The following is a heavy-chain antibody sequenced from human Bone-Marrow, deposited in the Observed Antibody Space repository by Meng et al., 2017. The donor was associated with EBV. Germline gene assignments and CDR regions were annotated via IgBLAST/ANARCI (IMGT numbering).Heavy chain of an antibody. CDR3: AMGLATDFDY. J-gene: IGHJ4*02. CDR1: GYTFTGYY. CDR2: INPNSGGT. D-gene: IGHD5-12*01. Sequence: QVQLVPVGAEVKKPGASLEVSCKVSGYTFTGYYIHWVRQAPGQGLEWVGWINPNSGGTNYAEKFQGRVTMTRDTSITTAFMELSSLKSDDTAVYYCAMGLATDFDYWGQGTLVTVSS. V-gene: IGHV1-2*02.